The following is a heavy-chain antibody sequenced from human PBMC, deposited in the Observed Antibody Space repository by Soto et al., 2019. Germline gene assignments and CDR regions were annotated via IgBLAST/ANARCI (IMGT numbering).Heavy chain of an antibody. Sequence: GSLRLSCAASGFTFSSYAMSWVRQAPGKGLEWVSAISGSGGSTYYADSVKGRFTISRDNSKNTLYLQMNSLRAEDTAVYYCARTRGYCSGGSCYGWDFDYWGQGTLVTVSS. CDR3: ARTRGYCSGGSCYGWDFDY. D-gene: IGHD2-15*01. CDR1: GFTFSSYA. V-gene: IGHV3-23*01. CDR2: ISGSGGST. J-gene: IGHJ4*02.